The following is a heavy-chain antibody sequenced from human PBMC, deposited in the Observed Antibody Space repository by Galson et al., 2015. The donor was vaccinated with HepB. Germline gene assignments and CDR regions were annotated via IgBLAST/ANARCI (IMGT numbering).Heavy chain of an antibody. CDR3: AKPEPDPFLEWLTPNYYGMDV. V-gene: IGHV3-23*01. Sequence: SLRLSCAASGFTFSSYAMSWVRQAPGKGLEWVSAISGSGGSTYYADSVKGRFTVSRDNSKNTLYLQMNSLRAEDTAVYYCAKPEPDPFLEWLTPNYYGMDVWGQGTTVTVSS. CDR1: GFTFSSYA. J-gene: IGHJ6*02. D-gene: IGHD3-3*01. CDR2: ISGSGGST.